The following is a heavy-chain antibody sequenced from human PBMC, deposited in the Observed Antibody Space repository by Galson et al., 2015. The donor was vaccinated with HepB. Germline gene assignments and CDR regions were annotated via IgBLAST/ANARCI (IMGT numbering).Heavy chain of an antibody. Sequence: SLRLSCAASGFTFSSYAMSWVRQAPGKGLEWVSAISGSGGSTYYADSVKGRFTISRDNSKNTLYLQMNSLRAEDTAVYYCAKSRRVVVAAEADYWGQGTLVTVSS. D-gene: IGHD2-15*01. J-gene: IGHJ4*02. V-gene: IGHV3-23*01. CDR2: ISGSGGST. CDR1: GFTFSSYA. CDR3: AKSRRVVVAAEADY.